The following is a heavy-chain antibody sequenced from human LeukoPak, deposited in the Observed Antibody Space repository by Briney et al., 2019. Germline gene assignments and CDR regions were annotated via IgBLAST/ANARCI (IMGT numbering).Heavy chain of an antibody. CDR2: LTASGANT. Sequence: PGGSLRLSCAASGFNFSKYIMTWVRQAPGKGLEWVSSLTASGANTYYADSVKGRFTISRDNSMNTLYLQMNSLRGEDTAVYYCAKGSGVIVVVVAATHPQYFDYWGQGTLVTVSS. J-gene: IGHJ4*02. V-gene: IGHV3-23*01. D-gene: IGHD2-15*01. CDR1: GFNFSKYI. CDR3: AKGSGVIVVVVAATHPQYFDY.